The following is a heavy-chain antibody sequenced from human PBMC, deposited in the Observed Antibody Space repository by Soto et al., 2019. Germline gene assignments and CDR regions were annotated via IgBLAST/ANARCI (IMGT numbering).Heavy chain of an antibody. Sequence: SETLSLTCAVSSGSISSSNWGGWGRQPPGKGLEWIGEIYHSGSTNYNPSLKSRVTISVDKSKNQFSLKLSSVTAADTAVYYCARGGCSGGSCYGDYFDYWGQGTLVTVSS. CDR1: SGSISSSNW. CDR2: IYHSGST. D-gene: IGHD2-15*01. J-gene: IGHJ4*02. CDR3: ARGGCSGGSCYGDYFDY. V-gene: IGHV4-4*02.